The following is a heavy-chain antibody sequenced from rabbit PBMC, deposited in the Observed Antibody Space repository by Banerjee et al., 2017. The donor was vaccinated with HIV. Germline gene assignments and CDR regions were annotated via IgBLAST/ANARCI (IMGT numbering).Heavy chain of an antibody. CDR2: ITTGSSGDV. CDR3: ARDLAGVIGWNFNL. J-gene: IGHJ4*01. Sequence: QEQLEESGGDLVKPEGSLTLTCTASGFSFNNKYVMCWVRQAPGRGLEWIACITTGSSGDVYYASWAKGRFTLSKTSSTTVTLQMTSLTAADTATYFCARDLAGVIGWNFNLWGPGTLVTVS. D-gene: IGHD4-1*01. CDR1: GFSFNNKYV. V-gene: IGHV1S45*01.